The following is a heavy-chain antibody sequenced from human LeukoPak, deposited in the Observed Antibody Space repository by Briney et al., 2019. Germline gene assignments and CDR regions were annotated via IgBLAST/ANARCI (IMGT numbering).Heavy chain of an antibody. J-gene: IGHJ6*02. CDR3: AKGYSSSWTYYYGMDV. Sequence: GGSLRLSCAASGFTFSSYAMSWVRQAPGKGLEWVSAISGSGGSTYYADSVKGRFTISRDNSKSTLYLQMNSLRAEDTAVYYCAKGYSSSWTYYYGMDVWGQGTTVTVSS. V-gene: IGHV3-23*01. CDR2: ISGSGGST. CDR1: GFTFSSYA. D-gene: IGHD6-13*01.